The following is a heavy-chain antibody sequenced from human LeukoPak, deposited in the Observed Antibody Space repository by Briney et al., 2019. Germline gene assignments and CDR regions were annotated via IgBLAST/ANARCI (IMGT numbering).Heavy chain of an antibody. CDR2: IIPIFGTA. J-gene: IGHJ4*02. Sequence: ASVKVSCKASGGTFSSYAISWVRRAPGQGLEWMGGIIPIFGTANYAQKFQGRVTMTEDTSTDTAYMELSSLRSEDTAVYYCAMGDYVWGSYRALFDYWGQGTLVTVSS. CDR1: GGTFSSYA. D-gene: IGHD3-16*02. CDR3: AMGDYVWGSYRALFDY. V-gene: IGHV1-69*06.